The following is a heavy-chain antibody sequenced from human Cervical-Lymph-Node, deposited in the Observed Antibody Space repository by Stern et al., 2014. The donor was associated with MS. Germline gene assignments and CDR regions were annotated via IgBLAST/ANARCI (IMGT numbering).Heavy chain of an antibody. V-gene: IGHV4-31*03. CDR2: VYYSGDT. Sequence: VQLEESGPGMVKPSQTLSLTCTVSGGSINSGDYYWSWIRQHPGKGLEWIGDVYYSGDTDYNPSLESRVTISLDTSQSRLALKLRSVTAADTAVYYCARDARGTKTYCSTTVCPEYYYHGLDIWGQGTTVTVSS. CDR1: GGSINSGDYY. CDR3: ARDARGTKTYCSTTVCPEYYYHGLDI. J-gene: IGHJ6*02. D-gene: IGHD2-8*01.